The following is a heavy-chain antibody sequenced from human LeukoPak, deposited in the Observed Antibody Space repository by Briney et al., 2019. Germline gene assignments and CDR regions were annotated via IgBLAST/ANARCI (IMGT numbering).Heavy chain of an antibody. CDR2: ISYDGSNK. V-gene: IGHV3-30*18. J-gene: IGHJ4*02. CDR3: AKELDPGSGWYYSAY. D-gene: IGHD6-19*01. CDR1: GFTFSSYG. Sequence: GGSLRLSCAASGFTFSSYGMHWVRQAPGKGLEWVAVISYDGSNKYYADSVKGRFTISRDSSKNTLYLQMNSLRAGDTAVYYCAKELDPGSGWYYSAYWGQGTLATVSS.